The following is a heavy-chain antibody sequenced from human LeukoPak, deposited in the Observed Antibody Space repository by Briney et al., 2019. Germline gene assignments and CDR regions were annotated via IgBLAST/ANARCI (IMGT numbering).Heavy chain of an antibody. V-gene: IGHV3-53*01. Sequence: GALRLSCAASGFTVSSNYMSWVRQAPGKGLEWVSVIYSGGTTNHADSVKGRFTVSRDNSKNTLYLQMNSLRAEDTAVYFCARESSRAFDYWGQGTLVTVSS. CDR2: IYSGGTT. CDR1: GFTVSSNY. J-gene: IGHJ4*02. CDR3: ARESSRAFDY. D-gene: IGHD2-2*01.